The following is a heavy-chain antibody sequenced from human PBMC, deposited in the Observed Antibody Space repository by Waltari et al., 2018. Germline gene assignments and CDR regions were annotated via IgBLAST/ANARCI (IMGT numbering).Heavy chain of an antibody. D-gene: IGHD6-6*01. J-gene: IGHJ6*02. CDR3: ARDGLSNVGARAIPEGGMDV. Sequence: EVQLVESGGGLVQPGGSLRLSCAASGFSFRDYDMNWVRQAPGKGLEWLSYINGDGTTVYYADSVQGRLTISRDNAKNSLYLQINSLRGEDTAVYYCARDGLSNVGARAIPEGGMDVWGQGTTVTVSS. CDR2: INGDGTTV. V-gene: IGHV3-48*03. CDR1: GFSFRDYD.